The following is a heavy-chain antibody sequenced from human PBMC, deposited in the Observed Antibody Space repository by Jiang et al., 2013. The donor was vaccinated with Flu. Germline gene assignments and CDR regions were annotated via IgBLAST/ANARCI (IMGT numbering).Heavy chain of an antibody. J-gene: IGHJ4*02. V-gene: IGHV3-30*02. Sequence: GVVQPGGSLRLSCAASGFSFSYYGMYWVRQAPGKGLEWVASIWHDGRNRYYADSVKGRFTISRDNSKNTLYVQMSSLRPEDTAVYYCATLRGSSFDTYLLDYWGQGTLVSVSS. D-gene: IGHD2-15*01. CDR3: ATLRGSSFDTYLLDY. CDR2: IWHDGRNR. CDR1: GFSFSYYG.